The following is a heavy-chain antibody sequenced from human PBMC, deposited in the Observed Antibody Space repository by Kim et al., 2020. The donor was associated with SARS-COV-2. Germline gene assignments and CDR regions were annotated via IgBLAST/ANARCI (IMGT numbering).Heavy chain of an antibody. D-gene: IGHD1-26*01. Sequence: SETLSLTCTVSGGSISSSSYYWGWIRQPPGKGLEWIGSIYYSGSTYYNPSLKSRVTISVDTSKNQFSLKLSSVTAADTAVYYCARHGLGARGRGFDYWGQGTLVTVSS. CDR2: IYYSGST. CDR3: ARHGLGARGRGFDY. J-gene: IGHJ4*02. CDR1: GGSISSSSYY. V-gene: IGHV4-39*01.